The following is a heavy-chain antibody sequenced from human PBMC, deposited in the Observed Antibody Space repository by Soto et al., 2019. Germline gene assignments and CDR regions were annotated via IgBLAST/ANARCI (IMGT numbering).Heavy chain of an antibody. CDR2: ISSSGGTI. J-gene: IGHJ4*02. V-gene: IGHV3-48*03. CDR1: GFTFSTYE. D-gene: IGHD5-12*01. CDR3: VRDSLYSSYHPSHNY. Sequence: PGESLKISCAVSGFTFSTYEMNWVRQAPGKGLEWISYISSSGGTIYYADSVKGRFTISRDNAKNSLYLQMNSLRAEDTAVYYCVRDSLYSSYHPSHNYWGQGTLVTVS.